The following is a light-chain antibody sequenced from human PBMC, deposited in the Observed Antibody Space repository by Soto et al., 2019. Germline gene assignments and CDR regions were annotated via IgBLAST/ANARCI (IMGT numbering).Light chain of an antibody. V-gene: IGLV2-18*02. Sequence: QSVLTQPPSASGSPGQSVTISCTGTSSDVGSYNRVSWYQQPPGTAPKLMIYDVSKRPSGVPDRFSGSKSGNTASLTISGLQAEDEADYYCNSYAGSNIVVFGGGTKLTVL. CDR1: SSDVGSYNR. J-gene: IGLJ2*01. CDR2: DVS. CDR3: NSYAGSNIVV.